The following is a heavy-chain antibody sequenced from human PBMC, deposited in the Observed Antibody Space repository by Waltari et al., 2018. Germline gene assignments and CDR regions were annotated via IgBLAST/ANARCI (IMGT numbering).Heavy chain of an antibody. Sequence: QVQLQESGPGLVKPSETLSLTCAVSGYSISSGYYWGWIRQPPGKGLEWIGSIYHSGRTYYNPSINSRVTISVDTSKNQFSLKLSSVTAADTAVYYCARRDSSSWYMYFDYWGQGTLVTVSS. D-gene: IGHD6-13*01. CDR2: IYHSGRT. CDR1: GYSISSGYY. CDR3: ARRDSSSWYMYFDY. V-gene: IGHV4-38-2*01. J-gene: IGHJ4*02.